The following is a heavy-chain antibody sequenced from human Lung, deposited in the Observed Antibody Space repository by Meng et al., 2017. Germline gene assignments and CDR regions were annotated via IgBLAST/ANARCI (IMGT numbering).Heavy chain of an antibody. CDR1: GFTFTDHW. CDR3: TNDRLNH. J-gene: IGHJ1*01. D-gene: IGHD1-1*01. Sequence: EVQLVGSGGGLFPPCGSLRLSCAASGFTFTDHWMHWVRQGPGKGLVWVSRINRDGTKPTYADSVKGRFTISRDNAKNTPYLQMNNLRAEDTAFYYCTNDRLNHWGQGALVTVSS. V-gene: IGHV3-74*01. CDR2: INRDGTKP.